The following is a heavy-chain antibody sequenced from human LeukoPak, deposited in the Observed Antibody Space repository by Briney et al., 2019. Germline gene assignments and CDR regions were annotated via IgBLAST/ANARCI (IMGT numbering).Heavy chain of an antibody. Sequence: ASVKVSCKASGYTFTSYYMHWVRQAPGQGREWMGIINPSGGSTSYAQKFQGRVTMTRDTSTSTVYMELSSLRSEDTAVYYCARESSVVGATDYWGQGTLVTVSS. CDR1: GYTFTSYY. CDR2: INPSGGST. V-gene: IGHV1-46*01. CDR3: ARESSVVGATDY. D-gene: IGHD1-26*01. J-gene: IGHJ4*02.